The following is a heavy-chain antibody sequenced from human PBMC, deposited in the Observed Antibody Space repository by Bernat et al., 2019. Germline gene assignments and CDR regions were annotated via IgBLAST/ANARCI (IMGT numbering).Heavy chain of an antibody. D-gene: IGHD6-19*01. V-gene: IGHV3-48*01. J-gene: IGHJ5*02. CDR1: GFTFSSYS. CDR2: ISSSSSTI. Sequence: EVQLVESGGGLVQPGGSLRLSCAASGFTFSSYSMNWVRQAPGKGLEWVSYISSSSSTIYYADSVKGRFIISRDNAKNSLYLQMNSLRAEDTAVYYCARTPIAVAGYYNWFDPWGQGTLVTVSS. CDR3: ARTPIAVAGYYNWFDP.